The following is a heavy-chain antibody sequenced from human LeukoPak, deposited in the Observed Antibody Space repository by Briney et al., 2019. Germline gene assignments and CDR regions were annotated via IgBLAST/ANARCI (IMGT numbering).Heavy chain of an antibody. J-gene: IGHJ4*02. CDR3: ARLRRNSDRSDFFYYYDH. CDR2: VNTVSSYI. CDR1: GFTFREYS. Sequence: GGSLRLSCAASGFTFREYSMNWVRQAPGRGLEWVASVNTVSSYIYYADSMRGRFTISRDNAKNSLFLHMNSLSAEDTAVYYCARLRRNSDRSDFFYYYDHWGQGTLVTVSS. V-gene: IGHV3-21*01. D-gene: IGHD3-22*01.